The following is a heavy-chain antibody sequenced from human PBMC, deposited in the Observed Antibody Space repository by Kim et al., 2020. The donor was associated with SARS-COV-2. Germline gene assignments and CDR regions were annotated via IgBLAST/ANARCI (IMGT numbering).Heavy chain of an antibody. V-gene: IGHV4-4*07. Sequence: SETLSLNCTVSGGSINGYYWSWIRQPAGKGLEWIGRIYASGSTNYNPSLKSRITMSVDTSKDQISLNLSSVTAADTAVYYCVRDAGGSSSPRYFDYWGQGTLVTVSS. J-gene: IGHJ4*02. CDR2: IYASGST. CDR1: GGSINGYY. CDR3: VRDAGGSSSPRYFDY. D-gene: IGHD6-6*01.